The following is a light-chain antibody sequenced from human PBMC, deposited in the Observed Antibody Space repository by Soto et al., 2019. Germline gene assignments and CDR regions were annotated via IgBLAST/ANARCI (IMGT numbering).Light chain of an antibody. CDR3: QQYGRSGT. V-gene: IGKV3-20*01. CDR1: HNVRSS. Sequence: EIVMTQSPATLSVSPGERATLSCRASHNVRSSLAWYQQKAGQAPRLLIHGASTRATGIPDRFSGSGSGTDFTLTISRLEPEDFAVYYCQQYGRSGTFGQGTKVDIK. CDR2: GAS. J-gene: IGKJ1*01.